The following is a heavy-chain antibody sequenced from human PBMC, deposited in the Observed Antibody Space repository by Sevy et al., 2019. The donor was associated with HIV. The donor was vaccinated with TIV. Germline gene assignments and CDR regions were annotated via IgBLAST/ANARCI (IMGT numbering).Heavy chain of an antibody. CDR3: ATHAGIAAAGRVFDY. CDR1: GFTFSDHY. J-gene: IGHJ4*02. Sequence: GGSRRLSCAASGFTFSDHYMEWVRQAPGKGLEWVGRIRNKADSYTTEYAASVKGRFTISRDDSKNSLYLLMNSLKTEDTAVYYCATHAGIAAAGRVFDYWGQGTLVTVSS. V-gene: IGHV3-72*01. CDR2: IRNKADSYTT. D-gene: IGHD6-13*01.